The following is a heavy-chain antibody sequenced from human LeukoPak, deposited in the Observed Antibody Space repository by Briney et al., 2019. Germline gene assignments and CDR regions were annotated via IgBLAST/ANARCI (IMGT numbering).Heavy chain of an antibody. Sequence: SETLSLTCTVSGGSISSSSYYWGWIRQPPGKGLEWIGSTYYSGSTYYNPSLKSRVTISVDTSKNQFSLKLSSVTAADTAVYYCARGGRAYDILTGYFPYYFDYWGQGTLVTVSS. CDR3: ARGGRAYDILTGYFPYYFDY. V-gene: IGHV4-39*01. CDR1: GGSISSSSYY. CDR2: TYYSGST. J-gene: IGHJ4*02. D-gene: IGHD3-9*01.